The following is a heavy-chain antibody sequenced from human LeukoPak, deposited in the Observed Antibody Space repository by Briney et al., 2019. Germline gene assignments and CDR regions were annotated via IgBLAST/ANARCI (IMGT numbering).Heavy chain of an antibody. CDR3: ARSSGNYYQYYFDY. D-gene: IGHD3-10*01. CDR2: IYHSGST. V-gene: IGHV4-30-2*01. CDR1: GGSISSGGYS. Sequence: SQTLSLTCAVSGGSISSGGYSWSWIRQPPGKGLEWIGYIYHSGSTYYNPSLKSRVTISVDRSKHQFSLKLSSVTAADTAVYYCARSSGNYYQYYFDYWGQGTLITVSS. J-gene: IGHJ4*02.